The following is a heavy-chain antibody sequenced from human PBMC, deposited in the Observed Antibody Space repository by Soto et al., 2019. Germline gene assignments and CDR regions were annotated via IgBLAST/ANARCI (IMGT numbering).Heavy chain of an antibody. D-gene: IGHD2-15*01. CDR1: GYSFTSYW. Sequence: GESLKISCKGSGYSFTSYWIGWVRQMPGKGLEWMGIIYPGDSDTRYSPSFQGQVTISADKSISTAYLQWSSLKASDTAMYYCARLLCSGGSCYSLDYWGQGTLVTVSS. J-gene: IGHJ4*02. CDR2: IYPGDSDT. V-gene: IGHV5-51*01. CDR3: ARLLCSGGSCYSLDY.